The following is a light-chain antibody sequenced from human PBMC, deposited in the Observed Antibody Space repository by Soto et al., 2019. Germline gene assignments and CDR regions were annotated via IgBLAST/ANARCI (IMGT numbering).Light chain of an antibody. CDR1: SSDVGTYKY. V-gene: IGLV2-14*03. CDR2: DVS. J-gene: IGLJ1*01. CDR3: NSYTTSSTLV. Sequence: QSALTQPASVSGSPGQSITISCTGTSSDVGTYKYVSWYQQHPGKAPKLMIYDVSNRPSGVSNRFSGSKSGNTTSLTISGLQAEYEADYSCNSYTTSSTLVFGTGTKLTVL.